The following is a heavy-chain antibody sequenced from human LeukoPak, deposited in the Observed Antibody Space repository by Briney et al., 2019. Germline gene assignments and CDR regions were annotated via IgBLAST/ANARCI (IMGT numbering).Heavy chain of an antibody. D-gene: IGHD2-15*01. Sequence: ASVKVSCKASGYTFTSYYIHWVRQAPGQGLEWMGIINPSGGSTSYAQKFQGRVTMTRDTSTSTAYMELRSLRSDDTAVYYCARDIGYGMGVWGQGTTVTVSS. CDR2: INPSGGST. J-gene: IGHJ6*02. V-gene: IGHV1-46*01. CDR1: GYTFTSYY. CDR3: ARDIGYGMGV.